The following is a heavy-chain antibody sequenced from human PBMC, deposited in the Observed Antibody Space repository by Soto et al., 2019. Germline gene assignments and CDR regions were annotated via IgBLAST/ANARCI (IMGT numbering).Heavy chain of an antibody. CDR3: ARGSSGYISSWYYFDY. D-gene: IGHD6-13*01. CDR1: GFTFTDYA. J-gene: IGHJ4*02. Sequence: EVQLLESGGSLVQPGGSLRLSCAASGFTFTDYALSWVRQAPGKGLEWVATISGIGGSTYLADSVKGRLSISRDNSKNTVSLLMNSLRAEDTAVYFCARGSSGYISSWYYFDYWGRGTLVTVSS. V-gene: IGHV3-23*01. CDR2: ISGIGGST.